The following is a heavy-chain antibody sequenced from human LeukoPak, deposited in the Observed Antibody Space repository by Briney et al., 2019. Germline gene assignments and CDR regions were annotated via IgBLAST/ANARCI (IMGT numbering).Heavy chain of an antibody. J-gene: IGHJ6*03. Sequence: SETLSLTCTVSGGSISSSSYYWGWIRQPPGKGLEWIGSIYYSGSTYYNPSLKSRVTISVDTSKNQFSLKLSSVTAADTAVYYCARGEGSSWYNGYYYYMDVWGKGTTVTVSS. CDR1: GGSISSSSYY. CDR3: ARGEGSSWYNGYYYYMDV. D-gene: IGHD6-13*01. CDR2: IYYSGST. V-gene: IGHV4-39*07.